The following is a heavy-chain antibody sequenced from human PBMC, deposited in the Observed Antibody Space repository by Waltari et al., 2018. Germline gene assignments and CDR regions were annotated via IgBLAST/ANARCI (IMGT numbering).Heavy chain of an antibody. CDR2: INHSGST. Sequence: QVQLQQWGAGLLKPSETLSLTCAVYGGSFSGYYWSWIRQPPGKGLEWIGEINHSGSTNYNPSLKSRVTISVDTSKNQFSLKLSSVTAADTAVYYCARATDVLLWFRELLGFDYWGQGTLVTVSS. J-gene: IGHJ4*02. D-gene: IGHD3-10*01. CDR1: GGSFSGYY. CDR3: ARATDVLLWFRELLGFDY. V-gene: IGHV4-34*01.